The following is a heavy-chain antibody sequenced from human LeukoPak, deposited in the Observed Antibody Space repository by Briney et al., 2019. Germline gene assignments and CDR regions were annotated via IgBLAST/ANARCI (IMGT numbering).Heavy chain of an antibody. D-gene: IGHD2-15*01. CDR3: AMGVAAPLDY. Sequence: PGGSLRLSCAASGFTVSSNYMSWVRQAPGKGLEWVSVIYSCGSTYYADSVKGRSTISRDNAKNTLYLQMNSLRAEDTAVYYCAMGVAAPLDYWGQGTLVTVSS. CDR1: GFTVSSNY. CDR2: IYSCGST. J-gene: IGHJ4*02. V-gene: IGHV3-66*01.